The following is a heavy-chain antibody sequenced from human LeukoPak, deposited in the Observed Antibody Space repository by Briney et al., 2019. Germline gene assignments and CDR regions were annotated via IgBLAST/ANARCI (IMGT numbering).Heavy chain of an antibody. CDR3: AKVLHSGSSHDAFDI. Sequence: GGSLRLSCAASGFTFSSYWMSWVRQAPGKGLEWVSAISGSGGSTYYADSVKGRFTISRDNSKNTLYLQMNSLRAEDTAVYYCAKVLHSGSSHDAFDIWGQGTMVTVSS. CDR1: GFTFSSYW. J-gene: IGHJ3*02. CDR2: ISGSGGST. D-gene: IGHD1-26*01. V-gene: IGHV3-23*01.